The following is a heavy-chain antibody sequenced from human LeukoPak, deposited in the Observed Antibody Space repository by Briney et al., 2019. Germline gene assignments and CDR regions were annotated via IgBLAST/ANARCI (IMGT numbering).Heavy chain of an antibody. J-gene: IGHJ2*01. D-gene: IGHD3-10*01. Sequence: SETLSLTCAVYGASFSDYYWSWIRQPPGKGLEWIGEINEIGGTNYSPSLKSRVTISLDTSKNQFSLTLNSVTAADTAVYYCARKVPGTLDLWGRGTLVTVSP. V-gene: IGHV4-34*01. CDR1: GASFSDYY. CDR2: INEIGGT. CDR3: ARKVPGTLDL.